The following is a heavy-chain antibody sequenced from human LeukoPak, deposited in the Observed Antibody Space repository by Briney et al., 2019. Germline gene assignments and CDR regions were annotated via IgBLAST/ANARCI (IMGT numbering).Heavy chain of an antibody. D-gene: IGHD6-19*01. Sequence: GGSLRLSCAASGFTFSSYDMHWVRQAPGKGLEWVTVISYDGSNKYYGDSVKGRFTISRDNSKNTLYLQMNSLRAEDTAVYYCARDLDIAVSGQSDYWGQGTLVTVSS. CDR1: GFTFSSYD. J-gene: IGHJ4*02. CDR2: ISYDGSNK. CDR3: ARDLDIAVSGQSDY. V-gene: IGHV3-30*03.